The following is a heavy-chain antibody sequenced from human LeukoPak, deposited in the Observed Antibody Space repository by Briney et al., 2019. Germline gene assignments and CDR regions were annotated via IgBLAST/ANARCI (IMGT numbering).Heavy chain of an antibody. D-gene: IGHD3-10*01. Sequence: GGSLRLSCAASGLTFSSYAMSWVRQAPEKGLEWVSAISDSGDSTYYADSVKGRFTISRDSSKDTLHLQMNSLRAEDTAVYYCTRAGQWTYGFQDSWGQGTLVIVSS. J-gene: IGHJ4*02. V-gene: IGHV3-23*01. CDR1: GLTFSSYA. CDR3: TRAGQWTYGFQDS. CDR2: ISDSGDST.